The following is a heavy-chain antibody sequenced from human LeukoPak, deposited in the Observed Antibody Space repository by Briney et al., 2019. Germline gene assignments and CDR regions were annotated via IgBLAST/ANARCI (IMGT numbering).Heavy chain of an antibody. CDR1: GFTLEDYA. CDR3: VKDRRNPYRPEGPFDP. Sequence: GGSLRLSCAASGFTLEDYAMHWVRPAPGKGLEWVSGVNWNSASTGYADSVKGRSTLSRDKVMHSLYLQTNSLRPEDTSLYYCVKDRRNPYRPEGPFDPWGQGTLVSVSS. J-gene: IGHJ5*02. CDR2: VNWNSAST. D-gene: IGHD1-14*01. V-gene: IGHV3-9*01.